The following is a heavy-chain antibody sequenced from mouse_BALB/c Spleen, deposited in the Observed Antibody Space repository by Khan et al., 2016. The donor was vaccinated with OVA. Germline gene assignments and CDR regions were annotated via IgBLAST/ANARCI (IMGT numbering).Heavy chain of an antibody. CDR2: IFPGSDTP. CDR1: GYTFTDYI. Sequence: QVQLQQPGPELVKPGASLKVSCKASGYTFTDYIIGWVKQSTRQGLEWIGDIFPGSDTPYYNENFKDRATLTADKSANTAYMQLSSLTSDDSAVYFCARGGYSAFAYWGQGTLVTVSA. D-gene: IGHD2-14*01. CDR3: ARGGYSAFAY. J-gene: IGHJ3*01. V-gene: IGHV1-77*01.